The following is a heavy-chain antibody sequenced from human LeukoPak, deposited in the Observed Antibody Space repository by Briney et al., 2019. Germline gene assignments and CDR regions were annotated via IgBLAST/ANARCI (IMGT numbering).Heavy chain of an antibody. J-gene: IGHJ6*02. D-gene: IGHD1-26*01. CDR3: ARGRSNYYGMDV. Sequence: SETLSLTCAVYGGSFSGYYWSWIRQPPGKGLEWIGYIYYSGSTNYNPSLKSRVTISVDTSKNQFSLKLSSVTAADTAVYYCARGRSNYYGMDVWGQGTTVTVSS. V-gene: IGHV4-59*01. CDR2: IYYSGST. CDR1: GGSFSGYY.